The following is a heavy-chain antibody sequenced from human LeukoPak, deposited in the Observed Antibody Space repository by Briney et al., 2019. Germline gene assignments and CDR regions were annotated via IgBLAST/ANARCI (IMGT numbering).Heavy chain of an antibody. CDR1: GFIFSNYE. D-gene: IGHD1-26*01. Sequence: GGSLTLSCAGSGFIFSNYEMNWVRQAPGKGLEWVSYISSTGSDRYYADSVKGRFTISRDNAENSLYLQMNSLRAEDTAVYYCARDLPTGTYRAYFDNWGHGSLFTVSS. V-gene: IGHV3-48*03. CDR3: ARDLPTGTYRAYFDN. J-gene: IGHJ4*01. CDR2: ISSTGSDR.